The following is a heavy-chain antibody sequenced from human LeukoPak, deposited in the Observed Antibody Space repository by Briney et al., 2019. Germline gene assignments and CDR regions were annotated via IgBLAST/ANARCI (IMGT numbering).Heavy chain of an antibody. CDR2: IYTSGST. J-gene: IGHJ4*02. Sequence: SETLSLTCTVSGGSISSGSYYWSWIRQPAGKGLEWIGRIYTSGSTNYNPSLKSRVTISVDTSKNQSSLKLSSVTAADTAVYYCARGSGYDFWSGYPDYWGQGTLVTVSS. V-gene: IGHV4-61*02. CDR3: ARGSGYDFWSGYPDY. CDR1: GGSISSGSYY. D-gene: IGHD3-3*01.